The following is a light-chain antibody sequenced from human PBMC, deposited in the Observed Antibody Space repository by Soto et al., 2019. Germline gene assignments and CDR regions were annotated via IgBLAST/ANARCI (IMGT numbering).Light chain of an antibody. CDR2: AAS. J-gene: IGKJ5*01. Sequence: DIKMTQSPSSLSASVGDRVTITCRASQGITNYLAWYQQRPGKVPKLLIYAASTLQSGAPSRFSGSGSGTDFTLTISSLQPEDVATYYCQNYLSAPITFGQGTRLGIK. CDR1: QGITNY. CDR3: QNYLSAPIT. V-gene: IGKV1-27*01.